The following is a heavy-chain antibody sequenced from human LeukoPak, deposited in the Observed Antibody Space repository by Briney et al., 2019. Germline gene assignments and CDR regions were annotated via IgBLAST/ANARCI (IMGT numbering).Heavy chain of an antibody. V-gene: IGHV4-31*03. CDR2: IYYSRST. CDR1: GGSISSGGYY. D-gene: IGHD6-19*01. CDR3: ARDRGGIAVAGTWGSGNWFDP. Sequence: SETLSLTCTVSGGSISSGGYYWSWIRQRPGKGLEWIGYIYYSRSTYYNPSLKSRVTISVDTSKNQFSLKMSSVTAADTAVYYCARDRGGIAVAGTWGSGNWFDPWGQGTLVTVSS. J-gene: IGHJ5*02.